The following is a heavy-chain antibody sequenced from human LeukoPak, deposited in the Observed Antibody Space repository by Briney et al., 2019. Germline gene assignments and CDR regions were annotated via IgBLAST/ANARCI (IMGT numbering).Heavy chain of an antibody. Sequence: SQTLSHTCTVSGGSISSGGYYWSWIRQHPGKGLEWIGYIYYSGSTYYNPSLKSRVTISEDTSKNQFSLKLSSVTAADTAVYYCAREVVVTAEIKYYFDYWGQGTLVTVSS. D-gene: IGHD2-21*02. CDR3: AREVVVTAEIKYYFDY. V-gene: IGHV4-31*03. CDR2: IYYSGST. J-gene: IGHJ4*02. CDR1: GGSISSGGYY.